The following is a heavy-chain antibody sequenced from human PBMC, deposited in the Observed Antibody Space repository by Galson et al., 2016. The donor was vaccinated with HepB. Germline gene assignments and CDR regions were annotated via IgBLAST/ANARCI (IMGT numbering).Heavy chain of an antibody. CDR2: IYSGGTT. CDR1: GFTVSYNY. V-gene: IGHV3-66*01. J-gene: IGHJ3*02. Sequence: SLRLSCAASGFTVSYNYITWVRQPPGKGLEWVSVIYSGGTTKYADSVKDRFTISRDNSKNSLYLQMNSLRAEDTAVYYCASCSSWYGRCAFDIWGQGTMVTVSS. CDR3: ASCSSWYGRCAFDI. D-gene: IGHD6-13*01.